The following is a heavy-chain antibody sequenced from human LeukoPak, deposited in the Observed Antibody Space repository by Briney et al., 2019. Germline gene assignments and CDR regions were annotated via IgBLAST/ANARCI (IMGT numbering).Heavy chain of an antibody. CDR1: GFNLKNYA. Sequence: GGSLRLSCAASGFNLKNYAVNWVRLAPGKGLEWVAVISYDGSNKYYADSVKGRFTISRDNSKNTLYLQMNSLRAEDTAVYYCAKEHTVLLWFGESNFDYWGQGTLVTVSS. J-gene: IGHJ4*02. V-gene: IGHV3-30*18. CDR3: AKEHTVLLWFGESNFDY. D-gene: IGHD3-10*01. CDR2: ISYDGSNK.